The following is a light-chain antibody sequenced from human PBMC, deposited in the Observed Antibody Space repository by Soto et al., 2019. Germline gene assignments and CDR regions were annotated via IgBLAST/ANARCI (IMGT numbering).Light chain of an antibody. J-gene: IGLJ1*01. CDR1: SSDVGGYKY. V-gene: IGLV2-14*01. CDR2: EVS. CDR3: SSYTSSSTLPYV. Sequence: QSALTQPASVSGSPGQSITISCTGTSSDVGGYKYVSWYQQHPGKAPKLIIYEVSNRPSGVSNRFSGSKSGNTASLTISGLQAEDEADYYCSSYTSSSTLPYVFGTGTKVTVL.